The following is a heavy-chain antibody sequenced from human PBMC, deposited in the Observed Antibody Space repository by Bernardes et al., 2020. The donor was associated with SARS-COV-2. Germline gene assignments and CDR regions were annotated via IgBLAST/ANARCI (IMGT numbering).Heavy chain of an antibody. Sequence: GESLKISSKASGYSFTHYWLGWVRPMPGKGLEWMGIIYPGDSDTRYSPSFQGHVTISADKSISTAFLQWSSLKASDTAMYYCARSGGDRMFGPGVWGQGTTVTVSS. D-gene: IGHD3-3*02. V-gene: IGHV5-51*01. J-gene: IGHJ6*02. CDR1: GYSFTHYW. CDR2: IYPGDSDT. CDR3: ARSGGDRMFGPGV.